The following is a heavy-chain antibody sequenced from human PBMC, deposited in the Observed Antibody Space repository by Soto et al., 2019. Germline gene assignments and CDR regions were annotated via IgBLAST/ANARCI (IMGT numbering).Heavy chain of an antibody. J-gene: IGHJ5*02. Sequence: GGSLRLSCAASGFTFSSCGMHWVRQAPGKGLEWVAVIWYDGSNKYYADSVKGRFTISRDNSKNTLYLQMNSLRAEDTAVYYCARGQIVVVPAAMKKGNWFDPWGQGTLVTVSS. V-gene: IGHV3-33*01. CDR3: ARGQIVVVPAAMKKGNWFDP. D-gene: IGHD2-2*01. CDR1: GFTFSSCG. CDR2: IWYDGSNK.